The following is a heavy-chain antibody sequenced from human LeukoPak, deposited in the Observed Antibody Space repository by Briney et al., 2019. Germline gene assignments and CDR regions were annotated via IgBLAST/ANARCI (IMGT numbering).Heavy chain of an antibody. Sequence: GGSLILSCAASGFTFSSYAMHWVRQAPGKGLEGVAVISYDGSNKYYADSVKGRFTISRDNSKNTLYLQMNSLRAEDTAVYYCARDSVTIFGVVTYYYGMDVWGQGTTVTVSS. CDR3: ARDSVTIFGVVTYYYGMDV. CDR1: GFTFSSYA. D-gene: IGHD3-3*01. CDR2: ISYDGSNK. V-gene: IGHV3-30-3*01. J-gene: IGHJ6*02.